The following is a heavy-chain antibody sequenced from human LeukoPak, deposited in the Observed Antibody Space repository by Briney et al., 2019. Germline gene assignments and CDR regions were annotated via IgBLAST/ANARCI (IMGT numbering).Heavy chain of an antibody. V-gene: IGHV3-23*01. CDR1: GFTFSTYA. CDR3: AKPPPDSSSWLFDY. Sequence: GGSLRLSCAASGFTFSTYAMSWVRQAPGKGLEWVSTISGNGGSTYYADSVKGRFTISRDNSKNTLYLQMNSPRAEDTAVYYCAKPPPDSSSWLFDYWGQGTLVTVSS. CDR2: ISGNGGST. J-gene: IGHJ4*02. D-gene: IGHD6-13*01.